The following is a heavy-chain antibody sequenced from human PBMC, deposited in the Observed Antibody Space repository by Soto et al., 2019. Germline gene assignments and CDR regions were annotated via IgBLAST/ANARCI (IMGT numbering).Heavy chain of an antibody. J-gene: IGHJ4*02. CDR2: ISYDGTNK. D-gene: IGHD3-10*01. V-gene: IGHV3-30*03. CDR1: GFPFTTYG. CDR3: VGGKYYFDY. Sequence: QVQLVESGGGVVQPGRSLRLSCAASGFPFTTYGMHWVREGPGKGLEWVAVISYDGTNKYYADSVKGRFTISRDNSKNSRYVQMNSLRHEDTALYYCVGGKYYFDYRGQGTLVTVSS.